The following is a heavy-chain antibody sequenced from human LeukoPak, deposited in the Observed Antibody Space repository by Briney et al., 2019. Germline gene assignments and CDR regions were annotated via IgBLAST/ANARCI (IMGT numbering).Heavy chain of an antibody. CDR2: IRYDGSNK. V-gene: IGHV3-30*02. J-gene: IGHJ6*03. CDR1: GFTFSSYG. Sequence: GGSLRLSCAASGFTFSSYGMHWVRQAPGKGLEWVAFIRYDGSNKYYADSVKGRFTISRDNSKNTLYLQMNSLRAEDTAVYYCAKGDSSGWYYCYMDVWGKGTTVTVSS. D-gene: IGHD6-19*01. CDR3: AKGDSSGWYYCYMDV.